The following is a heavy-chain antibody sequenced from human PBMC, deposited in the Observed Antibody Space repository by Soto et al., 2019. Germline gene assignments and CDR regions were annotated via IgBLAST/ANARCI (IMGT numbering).Heavy chain of an antibody. V-gene: IGHV4-59*01. D-gene: IGHD1-26*01. Sequence: PSASRSLSCIVAHVYIGTYYLPSPWQTRGKGLEWIGFIHYGGGTVYNPALRSRVTVTVETSKKQFSLNLSSVTAADTAVYYCVGARYGGVGAPYSKSWRQGALVTVSS. J-gene: IGHJ4*02. CDR2: IHYGGGT. CDR1: HVYIGTYY. CDR3: VGARYGGVGAPYSKS.